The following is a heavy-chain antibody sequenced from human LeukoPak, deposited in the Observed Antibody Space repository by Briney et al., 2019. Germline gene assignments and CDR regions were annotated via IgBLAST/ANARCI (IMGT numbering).Heavy chain of an antibody. V-gene: IGHV4-39*01. J-gene: IGHJ4*02. CDR3: ARHTPRGSYYGYLFDY. D-gene: IGHD3-16*01. CDR2: IYYSGST. CDR1: GGSISSSSYY. Sequence: SETLSLTCTVSGGSISSSSYYWGWIRQPPGKGLEWIGSIYYSGSTYYNPSLKSRVTISVDTSKNQFSLKLSSVTAADTAVYYCARHTPRGSYYGYLFDYWGQGTLVTVSS.